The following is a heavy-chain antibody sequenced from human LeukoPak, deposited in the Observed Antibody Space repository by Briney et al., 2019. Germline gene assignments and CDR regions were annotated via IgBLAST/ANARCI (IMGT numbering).Heavy chain of an antibody. CDR2: IYHSWIT. Sequence: KPSETLSLTCTVSGXSINSYYWSWIRQPPGKGLEWIVYIYHSWITNYNPSPKSRVTISVDTSKNQFSLKLSSVTAADTAVYYCARDHYNRLDYWGQGTLVTVSS. J-gene: IGHJ4*02. CDR1: GXSINSYY. D-gene: IGHD5-24*01. CDR3: ARDHYNRLDY. V-gene: IGHV4-59*01.